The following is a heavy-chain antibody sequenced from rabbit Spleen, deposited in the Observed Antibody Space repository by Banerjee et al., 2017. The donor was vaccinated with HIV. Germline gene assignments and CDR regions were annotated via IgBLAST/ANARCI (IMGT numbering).Heavy chain of an antibody. J-gene: IGHJ6*01. Sequence: QSLEESGGDLVKPGASLTLTCTASGFSFSGSHYMCWVRQAPGKGLEWVVCIDAGSSGFTYFASWAKGRFTISKTSSTTVTLHLTSLTAADTATYFCARDTSSSFSTYGMDLWGPGTLVTVS. V-gene: IGHV1S40*01. CDR1: GFSFSGSHY. CDR2: IDAGSSGFT. D-gene: IGHD1-1*01. CDR3: ARDTSSSFSTYGMDL.